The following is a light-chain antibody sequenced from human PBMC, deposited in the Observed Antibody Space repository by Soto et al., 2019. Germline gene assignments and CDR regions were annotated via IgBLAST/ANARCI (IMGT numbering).Light chain of an antibody. CDR3: RQHNSYPLT. CDR1: QSISSY. J-gene: IGKJ4*01. V-gene: IGKV1-17*01. Sequence: DIQMTQSPSSLSSSVGDRVTITCRASQSISSYLNWYQQKPGKAPKLLIYAASSLQSGVPSRFSGSGSGTEFTLTISSLQPEDFATYYCRQHNSYPLTFGGGTKVDIK. CDR2: AAS.